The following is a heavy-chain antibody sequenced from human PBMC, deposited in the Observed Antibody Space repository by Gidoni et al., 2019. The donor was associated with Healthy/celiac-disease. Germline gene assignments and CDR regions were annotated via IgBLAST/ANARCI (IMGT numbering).Heavy chain of an antibody. CDR3: ATQKLGGGAFDI. CDR2: IYYSGST. V-gene: IGHV4-39*01. J-gene: IGHJ3*02. CDR1: AGSISSSSYY. D-gene: IGHD6-6*01. Sequence: QLQLQESGPGLVKPSEILSLTCTVPAGSISSSSYYWGWIRQPPGKVLEWIGSIYYSGSTYYNPSLKSRVTISVDTSKNQFSLKLSSVTAADTAVYYCATQKLGGGAFDIWGQGTMVTVSS.